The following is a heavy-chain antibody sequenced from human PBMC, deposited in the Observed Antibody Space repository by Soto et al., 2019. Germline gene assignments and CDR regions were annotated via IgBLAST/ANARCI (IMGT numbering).Heavy chain of an antibody. D-gene: IGHD1-26*01. V-gene: IGHV3-72*01. CDR3: TYSTDY. CDR1: GFTFSDHY. Sequence: GGSLRLSCAASGFTFSDHYMDWVRQAPGKGLEWVGRSRNKANSYTTEYAASVKGRFTISRDDSKNSLYLQMNSLKTEDTAVYYCTYSTDYWGQGTLVTVSS. CDR2: SRNKANSYTT. J-gene: IGHJ4*02.